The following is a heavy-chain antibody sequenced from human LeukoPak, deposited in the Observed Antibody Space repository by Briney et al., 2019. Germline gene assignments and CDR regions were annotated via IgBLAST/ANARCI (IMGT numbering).Heavy chain of an antibody. Sequence: PSETLSLTCTVSGGSISSSSYYWGWIRQPPGKGLEWIGSIYYSGSTYYNPSLKSRVTISVDTSKNQFSLKLSSVTAADTAVYYCARPPSYSSSGGVDPWGQGTLVTVSS. D-gene: IGHD6-6*01. CDR1: GGSISSSSYY. CDR2: IYYSGST. J-gene: IGHJ5*02. V-gene: IGHV4-39*01. CDR3: ARPPSYSSSGGVDP.